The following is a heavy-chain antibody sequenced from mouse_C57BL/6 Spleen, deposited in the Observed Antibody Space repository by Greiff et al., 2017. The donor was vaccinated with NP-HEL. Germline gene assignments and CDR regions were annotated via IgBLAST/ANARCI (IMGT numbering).Heavy chain of an antibody. CDR1: GYTFTSYG. Sequence: QVQLKQSGAELARPGASVKLSCKASGYTFTSYGISWVKQRPGQGLEWIGEIYPRSGNTYYNEKFKGKATLTADKSSSTAYMELRSLTSEDSAVYFCARNWDGYAMDYWGQGTSVTGSS. CDR3: ARNWDGYAMDY. D-gene: IGHD4-1*01. J-gene: IGHJ4*01. V-gene: IGHV1-81*01. CDR2: IYPRSGNT.